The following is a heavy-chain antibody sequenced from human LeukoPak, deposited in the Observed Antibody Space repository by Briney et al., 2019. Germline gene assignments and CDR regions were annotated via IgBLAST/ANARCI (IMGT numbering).Heavy chain of an antibody. V-gene: IGHV3-11*01. J-gene: IGHJ4*02. CDR3: AREAGGSYGLYDY. Sequence: PGGSLRLSCAASGFTFSDHYMNWIRQPPGKGQEWVSYISSSGSTIYYTDSVKGRFTIPRDNAKNSLYLQRDSLRAEDTAVYYCAREAGGSYGLYDYWGQGTLVTVSS. D-gene: IGHD1-26*01. CDR2: ISSSGSTI. CDR1: GFTFSDHY.